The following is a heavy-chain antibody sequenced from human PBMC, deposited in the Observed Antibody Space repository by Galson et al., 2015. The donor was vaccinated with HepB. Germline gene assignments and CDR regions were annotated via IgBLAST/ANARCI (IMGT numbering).Heavy chain of an antibody. Sequence: SVKVSCKASGYTFTGYYMHWVRQAPGQGLEWVGWINPNSGAANYAQKFQGRVIMTRDTSISTAYMELSRLTSGDTAVYYCARGKWLETFDYWGQGTLVTVSS. CDR3: ARGKWLETFDY. CDR2: INPNSGAA. V-gene: IGHV1-2*02. J-gene: IGHJ4*02. CDR1: GYTFTGYY. D-gene: IGHD6-19*01.